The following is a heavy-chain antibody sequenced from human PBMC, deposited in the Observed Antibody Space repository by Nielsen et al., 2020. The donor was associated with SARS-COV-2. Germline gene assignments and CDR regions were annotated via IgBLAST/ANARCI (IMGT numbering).Heavy chain of an antibody. V-gene: IGHV7-4-1*02. CDR1: GYTLTSYD. CDR2: INTNTGNP. Sequence: ASVKVSCKDSGYTLTSYDMNWVRQAPGQGLEWMGWINTNTGNPTYAQGFTGRFVFSLDTSVSTAYLQISSLKAEDTAVYYCARLGVNAMALHHRLFDYWGQGTLVTVSS. J-gene: IGHJ4*02. CDR3: ARLGVNAMALHHRLFDY. D-gene: IGHD3-16*01.